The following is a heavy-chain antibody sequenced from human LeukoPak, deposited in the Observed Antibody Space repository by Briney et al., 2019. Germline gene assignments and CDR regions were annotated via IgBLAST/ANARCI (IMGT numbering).Heavy chain of an antibody. J-gene: IGHJ3*02. V-gene: IGHV3-21*01. D-gene: IGHD6-6*01. CDR1: GFTFSSYS. CDR2: ISSSSTYI. Sequence: GGSARLSCAASGFTFSSYSMDWVRQAPGKGLEWVSSISSSSTYIYYADSVKGRFTISRDNAKNSLYLQMNSLRAEDTAVYYCARDLWDSSSGDAFDIWGQGTMVTVSS. CDR3: ARDLWDSSSGDAFDI.